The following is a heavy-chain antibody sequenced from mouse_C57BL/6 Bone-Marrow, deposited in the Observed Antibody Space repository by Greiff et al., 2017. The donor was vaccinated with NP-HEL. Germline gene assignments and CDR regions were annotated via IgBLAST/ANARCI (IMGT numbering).Heavy chain of an antibody. D-gene: IGHD4-1*01. V-gene: IGHV5-2*01. J-gene: IGHJ4*01. CDR3: ARLGLFYAMDY. CDR2: INSDGGST. CDR1: EYEFPSHD. Sequence: EVKLMESGGGLVQPGESLKLSCESNEYEFPSHDMSWVRKTPEKRLELVAAINSDGGSTYYPDTMERRFIISRYNTKKTRYLQMSRLRSEDTALYYCARLGLFYAMDYWGQGTSVTVSS.